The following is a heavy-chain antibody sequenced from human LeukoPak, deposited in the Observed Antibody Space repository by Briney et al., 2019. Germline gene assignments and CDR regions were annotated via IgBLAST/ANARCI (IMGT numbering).Heavy chain of an antibody. V-gene: IGHV1-3*01. CDR2: INAGNGDT. CDR1: GYTFTIYA. J-gene: IGHJ4*02. CDR3: ARDDWDDAEGAFDY. Sequence: ASVKVSCKASGYTFTIYAIHWVRQAPGQRLEWMGWINAGNGDTKYSQKFQGRVTFTKDTSANTAYMELSSLRSEDTAVYYCARDDWDDAEGAFDYWGQGTLVTVSS. D-gene: IGHD1-1*01.